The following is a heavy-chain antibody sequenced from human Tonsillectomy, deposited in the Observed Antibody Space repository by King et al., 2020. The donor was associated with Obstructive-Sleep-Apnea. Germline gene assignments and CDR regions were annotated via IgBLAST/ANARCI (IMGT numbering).Heavy chain of an antibody. D-gene: IGHD3-22*01. Sequence: VQLVESGGGVVQPGRSLRLSCAASGFTFSSYTMHWVRQAPGKGLEGVAVISYDGDNKYYADSVKGRFTISRDNSKNTLSLQMNSLSAEDTAVYFCARVPYYYDSIVYDYWGQGTLVTVSS. CDR3: ARVPYYYDSIVYDY. CDR2: ISYDGDNK. CDR1: GFTFSSYT. J-gene: IGHJ4*02. V-gene: IGHV3-30-3*01.